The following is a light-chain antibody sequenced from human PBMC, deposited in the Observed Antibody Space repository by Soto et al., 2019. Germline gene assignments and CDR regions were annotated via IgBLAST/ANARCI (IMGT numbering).Light chain of an antibody. V-gene: IGKV3-11*01. CDR3: QQRSNWPLT. J-gene: IGKJ4*01. Sequence: IVLTHSPPTLSLSPGERATLSCRASQSVSSYLAWYQQKPGQAPRLLIYDASNRATGIPARFSGSGSGTDFTLTISSLEPEDFAVYYCQQRSNWPLTFGGGTKVDIK. CDR1: QSVSSY. CDR2: DAS.